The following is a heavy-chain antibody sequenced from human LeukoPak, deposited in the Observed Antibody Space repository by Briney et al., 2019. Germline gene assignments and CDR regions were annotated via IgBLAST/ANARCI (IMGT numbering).Heavy chain of an antibody. V-gene: IGHV3-23*01. CDR2: MSGSGGRT. Sequence: GGSLRLSCAASGFTFTRYAMSWVRHAPGERPEWVSAMSGSGGRTDYADPVKGRFTIFRDNYKNTLYLQRNSLGAEDTALYYCTKDPMVRGLTYDFWGQGTLVTVSS. CDR3: TKDPMVRGLTYDF. J-gene: IGHJ4*02. CDR1: GFTFTRYA. D-gene: IGHD3-10*01.